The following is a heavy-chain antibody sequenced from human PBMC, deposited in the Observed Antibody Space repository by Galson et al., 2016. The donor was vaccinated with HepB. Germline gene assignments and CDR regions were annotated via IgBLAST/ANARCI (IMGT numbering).Heavy chain of an antibody. D-gene: IGHD2-2*01. CDR1: GYTFTTYG. V-gene: IGHV1-18*01. J-gene: IGHJ5*02. CDR2: ISAYNGNT. Sequence: SVKVSCKASGYTFTTYGIIWVRQAPGQGLEWMGWISAYNGNTNYPQKFLDRVTMTTDTSTSTAYMELRSLRSDDTAVYYCARDKSSCSSANCYGGNNWFDPWGQGTLVTVSS. CDR3: ARDKSSCSSANCYGGNNWFDP.